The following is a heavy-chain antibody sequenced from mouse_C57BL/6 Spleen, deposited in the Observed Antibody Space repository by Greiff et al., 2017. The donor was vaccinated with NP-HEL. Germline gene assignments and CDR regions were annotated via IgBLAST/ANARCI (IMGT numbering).Heavy chain of an antibody. CDR3: ARSEYYYGLDY. CDR2: INPSNGGT. J-gene: IGHJ2*01. CDR1: GYTFTSYW. V-gene: IGHV1-53*01. D-gene: IGHD1-1*01. Sequence: QVQLQQSGTELVKPGASVKLSCKASGYTFTSYWMHWVKQRPGQGLEWIGNINPSNGGTNYNEKFKSKATLTVDKSSSTAYMQLSSLTSEDSADYYCARSEYYYGLDYWGQGTTLTVSS.